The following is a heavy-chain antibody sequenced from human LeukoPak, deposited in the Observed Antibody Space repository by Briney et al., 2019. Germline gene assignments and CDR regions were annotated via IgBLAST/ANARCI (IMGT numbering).Heavy chain of an antibody. J-gene: IGHJ4*02. CDR3: ARRLVDSGASQVSDD. V-gene: IGHV4-34*01. D-gene: IGHD2-15*01. CDR1: GGSFSGYY. CDR2: INDSGSV. Sequence: PSETLSLTCAVYGGSFSGYYWSWIRQPPGKGLQWIGEINDSGSVNCNPSLKNRVTLSVDTSKNQFSLRLSSVAAADTAVYYCARRLVDSGASQVSDDWGQGTLVTVSS.